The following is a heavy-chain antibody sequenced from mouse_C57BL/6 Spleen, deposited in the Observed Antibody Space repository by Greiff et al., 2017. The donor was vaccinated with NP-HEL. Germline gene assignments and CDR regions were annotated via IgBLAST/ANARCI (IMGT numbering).Heavy chain of an antibody. D-gene: IGHD1-1*01. V-gene: IGHV1-55*01. CDR1: GYTFTSYW. CDR2: IYPGSGST. CDR3: ARYMTTVVATREYYAMDY. Sequence: QVQLQQSGAELVKPGASVKMSCKASGYTFTSYWITWVKQRPGQGLEWIGDIYPGSGSTNYNEKFKSKATLTVDTSSSTAYMQLSSLTSEDSAVYYCARYMTTVVATREYYAMDYWGQGTSGTVSS. J-gene: IGHJ4*01.